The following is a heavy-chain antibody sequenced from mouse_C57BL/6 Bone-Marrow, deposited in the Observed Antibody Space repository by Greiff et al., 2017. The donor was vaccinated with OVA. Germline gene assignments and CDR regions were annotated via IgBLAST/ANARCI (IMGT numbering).Heavy chain of an antibody. CDR1: GYNFTSYW. CDR3: ARPAWFAY. Sequence: VKLQQPGAELVKPGASVKLSCKASGYNFTSYWMHWVKQRPGQGLEWIGMIHPNSGSTNYNEKFKSKATLTVDKSSSTAYMQLSSLTSEDSAVYYCARPAWFAYWGQGTLVTVSA. CDR2: IHPNSGST. J-gene: IGHJ3*01. V-gene: IGHV1-64*01.